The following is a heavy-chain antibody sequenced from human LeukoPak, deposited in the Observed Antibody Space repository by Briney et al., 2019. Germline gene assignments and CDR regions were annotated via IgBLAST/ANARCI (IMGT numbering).Heavy chain of an antibody. V-gene: IGHV4-39*02. D-gene: IGHD3-10*01. Sequence: SETLSLTCTVSGGSINNVNYYWGWIRQPPGKGLEWIGSIYYSGSTYCDPSLKSRVTISVDTSKNQFSLKLSSVTAADTAVYFCTREVEGYSFASGRFLHFDPWGQGTLVTVSS. CDR2: IYYSGST. CDR1: GGSINNVNYY. CDR3: TREVEGYSFASGRFLHFDP. J-gene: IGHJ5*02.